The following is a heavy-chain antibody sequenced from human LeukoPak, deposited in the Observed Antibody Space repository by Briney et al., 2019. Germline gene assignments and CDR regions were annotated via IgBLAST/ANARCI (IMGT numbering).Heavy chain of an antibody. Sequence: PGGSLRLSCAASGFTFSSYSMNWVRQAPGKGLEWVSSISSSSSYIYYADSVKGRFTISRDNAKNSLYLQMNSLRAEDTAVYYCARDLLVDPPKAFDIWGQGTMVTVSS. D-gene: IGHD3-9*01. CDR2: ISSSSSYI. V-gene: IGHV3-21*01. CDR1: GFTFSSYS. CDR3: ARDLLVDPPKAFDI. J-gene: IGHJ3*02.